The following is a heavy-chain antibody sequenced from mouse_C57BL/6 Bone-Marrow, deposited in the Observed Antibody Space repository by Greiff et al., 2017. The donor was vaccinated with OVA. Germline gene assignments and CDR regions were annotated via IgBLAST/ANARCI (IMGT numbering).Heavy chain of an antibody. D-gene: IGHD2-2*01. J-gene: IGHJ3*01. CDR1: GFSLTSYG. CDR2: IWGDGST. V-gene: IGHV2-3*01. CDR3: ASSTMVTTRAWFAY. Sequence: QVQLQQSGPGLVAPSQSLSITCTVSGFSLTSYGVSWVRQPPGKGLEWLGVIWGDGSTNYHSALISRLSISKDNSKSQVYLKLNSLQTDDTASYYCASSTMVTTRAWFAYWGQGTLVTVSA.